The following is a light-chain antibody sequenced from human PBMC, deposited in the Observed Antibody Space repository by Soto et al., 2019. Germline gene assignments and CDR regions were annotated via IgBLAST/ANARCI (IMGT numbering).Light chain of an antibody. J-gene: IGLJ2*01. CDR3: SSYTSSSTL. CDR1: SSDVGSYNP. CDR2: EGS. V-gene: IGLV2-14*02. Sequence: QSALTQHASVSGSPGQSITIACAGTSSDVGSYNPVSWYQQHPGKAPKLMIYEGSKRPSGVSNRFSGSKSGNTASLTISGLQAEDEADYYCSSYTSSSTLFGGGTKLTVL.